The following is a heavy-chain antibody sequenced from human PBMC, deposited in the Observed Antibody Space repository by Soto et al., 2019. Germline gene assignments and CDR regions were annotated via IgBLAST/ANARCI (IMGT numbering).Heavy chain of an antibody. V-gene: IGHV3-64D*06. CDR1: GFIFSSYV. CDR3: AKYYDSSGYYSRPSYFDY. CDR2: ISYNGGST. J-gene: IGHJ4*02. Sequence: PGGSLRLSCSASGFIFSSYVMHWVRQAPGKGLEYVSGISYNGGSTYYADSVKGRFTVSRDNSKNTLYLQMSSLRAEDTAVYYCAKYYDSSGYYSRPSYFDYWGQGTLVTVSS. D-gene: IGHD3-22*01.